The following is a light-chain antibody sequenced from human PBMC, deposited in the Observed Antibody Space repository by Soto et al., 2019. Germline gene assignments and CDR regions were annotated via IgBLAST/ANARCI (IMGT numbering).Light chain of an antibody. CDR2: DAS. Sequence: EIVMTQSPASLSVTPGERVTLSCRAGQSLSGNCLAWYQQKPGQAPRLLIYDASIRSTGIPARFSGSGSGTDFTLSVSSLEPEDFAVYYCQQRNNWPPKITFGQGTRLEIK. CDR3: QQRNNWPPKIT. V-gene: IGKV3D-20*02. J-gene: IGKJ5*01. CDR1: QSLSGN.